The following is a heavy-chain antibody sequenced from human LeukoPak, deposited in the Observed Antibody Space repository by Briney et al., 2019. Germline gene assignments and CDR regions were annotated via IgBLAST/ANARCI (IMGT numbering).Heavy chain of an antibody. CDR3: ARGMSAMVRGVIIFLVFDY. Sequence: PSETLSLTCTVSGGSISSYYWSWIRQPAGKGLEWIGRIYTSGSTNYNPSLKSRVTMSVDTSKNQFSLKLSSVTAADTAVYYCARGMSAMVRGVIIFLVFDYWGQGTLVTVSS. CDR1: GGSISSYY. CDR2: IYTSGST. D-gene: IGHD3-10*01. V-gene: IGHV4-4*07. J-gene: IGHJ4*02.